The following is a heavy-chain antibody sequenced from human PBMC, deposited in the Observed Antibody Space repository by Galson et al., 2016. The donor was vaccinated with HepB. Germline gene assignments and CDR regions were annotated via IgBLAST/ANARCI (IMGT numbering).Heavy chain of an antibody. D-gene: IGHD6-13*01. Sequence: SVKVSCKASGYTFTRYYMHWVRQAPGQGLEWMGIINPNGGSTSYSQKFQGRVTMTRDTSTSTVYMELSSLRSEDTAVYYCARASSRDSSSWCGAEYFQHWGQGTLVTVSS. V-gene: IGHV1-46*01. CDR3: ARASSRDSSSWCGAEYFQH. CDR1: GYTFTRYY. J-gene: IGHJ1*01. CDR2: INPNGGST.